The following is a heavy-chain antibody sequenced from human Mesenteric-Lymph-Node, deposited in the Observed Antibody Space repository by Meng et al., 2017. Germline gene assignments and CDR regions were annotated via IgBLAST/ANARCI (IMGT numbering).Heavy chain of an antibody. Sequence: QVQRQESGPGLVKPSETLSLHCAVSGGSISTYYWSWIRQPPGKGLEWIGNNYYSGSTNYNPSLASRVTISVDSSKNQFSLKLSSVTAADTAVYYCARHQNGGTYPLDYWGQGTLVTVSS. V-gene: IGHV4-59*08. CDR3: ARHQNGGTYPLDY. CDR1: GGSISTYY. D-gene: IGHD3-16*02. J-gene: IGHJ4*02. CDR2: NYYSGST.